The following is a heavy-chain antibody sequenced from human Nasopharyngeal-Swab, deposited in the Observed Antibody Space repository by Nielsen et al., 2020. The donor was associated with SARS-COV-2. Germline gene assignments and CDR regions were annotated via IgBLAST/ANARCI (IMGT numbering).Heavy chain of an antibody. CDR2: IWYDGSKK. J-gene: IGHJ4*02. CDR3: VSAGSIEY. CDR1: GFTYKYG. V-gene: IGHV3-33*01. Sequence: GESLKISCVASGFTYKYGMNWVRQAPGKGLEWVSVIWYDGSKKFYAESVKGRFSISRDESKNTVYLQMSSLRVEDTAVYYCVSAGSIEYWGPGTLVTASS. D-gene: IGHD3-10*01.